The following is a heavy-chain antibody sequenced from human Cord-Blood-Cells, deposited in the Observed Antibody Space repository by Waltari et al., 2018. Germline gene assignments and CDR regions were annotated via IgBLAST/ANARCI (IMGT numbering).Heavy chain of an antibody. CDR3: ARDPIAAAGNWFDP. CDR2: MNSDGSST. CDR1: GITSRSYW. V-gene: IGHV3-74*01. Sequence: EVQLVVCGGGFAEHGGSLRLPRAAFGITSRSYWMLSVRQGPGKGLVWVSRMNSDGSSTSYADSVKGRFTISRDNAKNTLYLQMNSLRAEDTAVYYCARDPIAAAGNWFDPWGQGTLVTVSS. D-gene: IGHD6-13*01. J-gene: IGHJ5*02.